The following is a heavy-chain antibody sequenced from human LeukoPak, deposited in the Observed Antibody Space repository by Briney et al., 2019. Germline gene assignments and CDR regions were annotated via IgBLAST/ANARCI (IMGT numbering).Heavy chain of an antibody. CDR1: GYAFTSYY. V-gene: IGHV1-46*01. Sequence: ASVKVSCKASGYAFTSYYMHWVRQAPGQGLEWMGIINPSGGSTSYAQKFQGRVTMTRDTSTSTVYMELSSLRSEDTAVYYCARARTSVQWLVPWFDPWGQGTLVTVSS. D-gene: IGHD6-19*01. CDR2: INPSGGST. J-gene: IGHJ5*02. CDR3: ARARTSVQWLVPWFDP.